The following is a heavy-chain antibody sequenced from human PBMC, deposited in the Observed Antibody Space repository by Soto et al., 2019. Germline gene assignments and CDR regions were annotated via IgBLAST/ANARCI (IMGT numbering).Heavy chain of an antibody. CDR2: INTYNENT. D-gene: IGHD2-15*01. V-gene: IGHV1-18*01. CDR1: GYTFTNYG. J-gene: IGHJ4*02. Sequence: QVQLVQSEAEVKKPWASVKVSCKASGYTFTNYGISWVRQAPGQGLELMGWINTYNENTKYVQKFQGRTTMTADTSTNTAYRALRTLRSDDTAVYYCCSSQTPTSFDYWGQGTLVTVSS. CDR3: CSSQTPTSFDY.